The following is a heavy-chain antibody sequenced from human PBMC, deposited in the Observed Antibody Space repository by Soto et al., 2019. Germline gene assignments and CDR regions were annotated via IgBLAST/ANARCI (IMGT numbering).Heavy chain of an antibody. CDR1: GFTFSTYS. Sequence: EVQLVESGGGLVQPGGSLRLSCAASGFTFSTYSMNWVRQAPGKGPEWVSYISTNSSTIYYAVSVKGRFTISRDNAKNPLYLQMSSLRAEDTAVYYCARDQWHGYSYKYYFDSWGQGTLVTVSS. V-gene: IGHV3-48*01. CDR2: ISTNSSTI. D-gene: IGHD5-18*01. CDR3: ARDQWHGYSYKYYFDS. J-gene: IGHJ4*02.